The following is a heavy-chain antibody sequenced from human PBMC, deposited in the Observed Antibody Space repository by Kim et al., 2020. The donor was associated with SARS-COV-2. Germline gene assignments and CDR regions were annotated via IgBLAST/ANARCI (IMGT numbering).Heavy chain of an antibody. Sequence: ASVKVSCKASGYTFTDYAMNWVRQAPGQGLEWMGWINNIGNPTYAQGFTGRFVFSLDYSVSTAYLQISSLTAEDTAVYYCGPGGMDVWGQGPTVTVSS. CDR2: INNIGNP. CDR3: GPGGMDV. CDR1: GYTFTDYA. J-gene: IGHJ6*02. V-gene: IGHV7-4-1*02.